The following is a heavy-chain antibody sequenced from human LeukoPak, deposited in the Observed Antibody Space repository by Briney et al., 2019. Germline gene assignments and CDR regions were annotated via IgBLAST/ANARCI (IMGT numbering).Heavy chain of an antibody. CDR2: ISSSSSDT. CDR1: EFSFSDYN. J-gene: IGHJ6*01. Sequence: PGGSLRLSCAACEFSFSDYNISWIRQAPGKGLEWVSYISSSSSDTDYADSAKGRFTISRDNAKNSLFLQMNSLRAEGTAVYYCAGGHHGMEVWGRGTTVAVS. V-gene: IGHV3-11*05. CDR3: AGGHHGMEV.